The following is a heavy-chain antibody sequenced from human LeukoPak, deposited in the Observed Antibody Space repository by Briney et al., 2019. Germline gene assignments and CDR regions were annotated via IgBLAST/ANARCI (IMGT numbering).Heavy chain of an antibody. CDR3: AKEVMDYGDYYYYFDY. D-gene: IGHD4-17*01. CDR1: GFTFSSYG. V-gene: IGHV3-30*18. CDR2: ISYDGSNK. Sequence: PGGSLGLSCAASGFTFSSYGMHWVRQAPGKGLEWVAVISYDGSNKYYADSVKGRFTISRDNSKNTLYLQMNSLRAEDTAVCYCAKEVMDYGDYYYYFDYWGQGTLVTVSS. J-gene: IGHJ4*02.